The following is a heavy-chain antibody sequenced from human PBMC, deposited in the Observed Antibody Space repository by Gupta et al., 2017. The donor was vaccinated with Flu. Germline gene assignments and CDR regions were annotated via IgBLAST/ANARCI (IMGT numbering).Heavy chain of an antibody. Sequence: QVQLQQWGAGLLKPSETLSLTCAVYGGSFSGYYWSWIRQPPGKGLEWIGEINHSGSTNYNPSLKSRVTIAGDTSKNQFSLKLSSVTAADTAVDDCARGDSGSYYGGQGTLVTVSS. J-gene: IGHJ4*02. D-gene: IGHD6-13*01. CDR3: ARGDSGSYY. CDR2: INHSGST. V-gene: IGHV4-34*01. CDR1: GGSFSGYY.